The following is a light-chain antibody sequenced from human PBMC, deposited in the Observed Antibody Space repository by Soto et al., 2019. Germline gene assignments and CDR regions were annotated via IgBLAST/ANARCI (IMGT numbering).Light chain of an antibody. CDR1: QSVSSNF. J-gene: IGKJ1*01. CDR2: GAS. Sequence: EIVLTQSPGTLSLSPGERATLSCQASQSVSSNFLAWYTRKPGQAPRLLIYGASYSATDIPYRFSGSGSWTDFTLNITRMEPEDCAVYDSQQYGTSPPSFGRGTKVEI. CDR3: QQYGTSPPS. V-gene: IGKV3-20*01.